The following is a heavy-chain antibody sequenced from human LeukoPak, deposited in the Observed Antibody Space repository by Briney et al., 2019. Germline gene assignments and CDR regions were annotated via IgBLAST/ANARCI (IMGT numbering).Heavy chain of an antibody. CDR3: AREDGYCSGGNCYSYFDS. V-gene: IGHV3-74*01. Sequence: GGSLRLSCAASGFTFTSYWMHWVRQVPGKGLVWVSRIHSDGTSTNYADSVKGRFTITRDNARNSLFLQMNSLRAEDTAVYYCAREDGYCSGGNCYSYFDSWGQGTLVTVSS. D-gene: IGHD2-15*01. CDR1: GFTFTSYW. J-gene: IGHJ4*02. CDR2: IHSDGTST.